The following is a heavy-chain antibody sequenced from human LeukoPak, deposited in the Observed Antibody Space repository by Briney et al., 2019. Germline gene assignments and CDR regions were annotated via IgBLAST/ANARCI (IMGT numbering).Heavy chain of an antibody. CDR3: TTEERVSSGYCSGGSCYIDY. J-gene: IGHJ4*02. CDR1: AFTFSNAW. CDR2: MKRKSEGSTT. D-gene: IGHD2-15*01. V-gene: IGHV3-15*01. Sequence: GGALRLSCAAWAFTFSNAWMNWVRQAPGKGREGVGRMKRKSEGSTTDYAAPVKGSFTISRDDSNTTLYLQMNSLKTEHTAVYYCTTEERVSSGYCSGGSCYIDYWGQGTLVTVSS.